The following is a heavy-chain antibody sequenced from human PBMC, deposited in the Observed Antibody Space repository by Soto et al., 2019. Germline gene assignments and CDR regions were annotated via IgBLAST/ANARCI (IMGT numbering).Heavy chain of an antibody. CDR1: GFTFSHHD. V-gene: IGHV3-9*01. CDR3: AKDMGYGEANYYYGMDV. D-gene: IGHD4-17*01. Sequence: PGGSLRLSCAASGFTFSHHDMSWVRQAPGKGLEWVSGISWNSGSIGYADSVKGRFTISRDNAKNSLYLQMNSLRAEDTALYYCAKDMGYGEANYYYGMDVWGQGTTVTVSS. J-gene: IGHJ6*02. CDR2: ISWNSGSI.